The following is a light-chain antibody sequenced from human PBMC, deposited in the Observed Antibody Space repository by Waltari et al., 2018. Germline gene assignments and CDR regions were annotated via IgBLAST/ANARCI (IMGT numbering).Light chain of an antibody. CDR2: GNS. CDR1: SSNPGAGFD. J-gene: IGLJ2*01. V-gene: IGLV1-40*01. Sequence: QSVLTQPPSVPRAPGQSVPIPCTGRSSNPGAGFDVHWYQQFPGTAPKLLLYGNSNRPSGVPDRFSGSKSGTSASLAITGLQAEDEAEYYCQSYDNSLSTVVFGGGTKLTVL. CDR3: QSYDNSLSTVV.